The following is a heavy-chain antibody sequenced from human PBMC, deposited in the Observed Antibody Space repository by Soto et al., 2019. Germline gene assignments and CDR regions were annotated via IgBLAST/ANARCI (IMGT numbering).Heavy chain of an antibody. Sequence: GGSLRLSCAASGFTFSSYAMHWVRQAPGKGLEWVAVISYDGSNKYYADSVKGRFTISRDNSKNTLYLQMNSLRAEDTAVYYCARCPCAAYDSSGYYPDYWGQGTLVTVSS. V-gene: IGHV3-30-3*01. D-gene: IGHD3-22*01. CDR1: GFTFSSYA. CDR2: ISYDGSNK. J-gene: IGHJ4*02. CDR3: ARCPCAAYDSSGYYPDY.